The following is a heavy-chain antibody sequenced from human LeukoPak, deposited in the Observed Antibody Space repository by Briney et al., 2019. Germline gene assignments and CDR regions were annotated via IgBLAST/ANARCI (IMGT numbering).Heavy chain of an antibody. V-gene: IGHV1-18*01. Sequence: ASVKVSCKASGYTFTSYGISWVRQAPGQGLEWMGWISAYNGNTNYARKLQGRVTVTRDTSTSTVHMELSGLRSEDTAVYYCARDQEAFDYWGQGTLVTVSS. CDR1: GYTFTSYG. J-gene: IGHJ4*02. CDR2: ISAYNGNT. CDR3: ARDQEAFDY.